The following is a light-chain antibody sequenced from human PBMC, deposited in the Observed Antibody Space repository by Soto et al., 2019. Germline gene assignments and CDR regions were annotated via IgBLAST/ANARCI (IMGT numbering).Light chain of an antibody. Sequence: QSALTQPPSASGSPGQSVTISCTGTSSDVGGYNYVSWYQQHPGKVPKLMVYEVNKRPSGVPDRFSGSKSGTTASLTFAGIQAEDEADYYCTSYAGGNNVFGTGTQLTVL. CDR2: EVN. V-gene: IGLV2-8*01. J-gene: IGLJ1*01. CDR3: TSYAGGNNV. CDR1: SSDVGGYNY.